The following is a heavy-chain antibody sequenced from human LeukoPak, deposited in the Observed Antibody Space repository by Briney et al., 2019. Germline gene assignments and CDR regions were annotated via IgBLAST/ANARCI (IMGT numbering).Heavy chain of an antibody. V-gene: IGHV4-59*08. CDR1: GGSISSYY. CDR3: ARRGPLSVVVPAARDYYYYGMDV. Sequence: SETLSLTCTVSGGSISSYYWSWIRQPPGKGLEWIGYIYYSGSTNYNPSLKSRVTISVDTSKNQFSLKLSSVTAADTAVYYCARRGPLSVVVPAARDYYYYGMDVWGQGTTVTVSS. D-gene: IGHD2-2*01. J-gene: IGHJ6*02. CDR2: IYYSGST.